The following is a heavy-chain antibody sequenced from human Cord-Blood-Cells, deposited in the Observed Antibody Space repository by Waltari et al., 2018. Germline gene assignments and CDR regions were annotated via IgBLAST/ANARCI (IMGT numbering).Heavy chain of an antibody. D-gene: IGHD1-26*01. CDR3: AKDSESGSYFGDYYYYYGMDV. CDR2: RRYDGSNK. Sequence: QVQLVESGGGVVQPGGSLRLSCAASGFTFSSYGMHWVRQAPGKGLGWVAFRRYDGSNKYYADSVKGRFTISRDNSKNTLYLQMNSLRAEDTAVYYCAKDSESGSYFGDYYYYYGMDVWGQGTTVTVSS. CDR1: GFTFSSYG. V-gene: IGHV3-30*02. J-gene: IGHJ6*02.